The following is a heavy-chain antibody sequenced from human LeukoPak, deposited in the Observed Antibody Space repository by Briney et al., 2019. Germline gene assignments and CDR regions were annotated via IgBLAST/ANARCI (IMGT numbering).Heavy chain of an antibody. D-gene: IGHD4-11*01. CDR2: INHSGST. V-gene: IGHV4-34*01. CDR3: ARVATTVRYFYYGMDV. CDR1: GGSFSGYY. Sequence: SETLSLTCAVYGGSFSGYYWSWIRQPPGKGLEWIGEINHSGSTNYNPSLKSRVTMSVDTSRNQFSLKLRSVTAADTAVYYCARVATTVRYFYYGMDVWGQGTSVTVSS. J-gene: IGHJ6*02.